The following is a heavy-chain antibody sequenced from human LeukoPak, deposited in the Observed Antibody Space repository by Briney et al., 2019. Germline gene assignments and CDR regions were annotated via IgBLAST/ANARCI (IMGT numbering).Heavy chain of an antibody. J-gene: IGHJ4*02. CDR2: ISYDGSNK. CDR1: GFTFSSYA. D-gene: IGHD4-17*01. Sequence: GGSLRLSCAAPGFTFSSYAMHWVRQAPGKGLEWVAVISYDGSNKYYADSVKGRFTISRDNSKNTLYLQMNSLRAEDTAVYYCARDLSSSGDYVFYWGQGTLVTVSS. CDR3: ARDLSSSGDYVFY. V-gene: IGHV3-30-3*01.